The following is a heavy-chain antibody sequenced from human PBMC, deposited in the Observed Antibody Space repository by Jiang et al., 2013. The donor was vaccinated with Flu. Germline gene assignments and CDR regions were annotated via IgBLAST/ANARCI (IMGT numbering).Heavy chain of an antibody. J-gene: IGHJ5*02. CDR1: GYTFTGYY. Sequence: SGAEVKKPGASVMVSCKASGYTFTGYYMHWVRQAPGQGLEWMGWINPNSGGTNYTQKFQGRVTMTRDTSISTAYMELSRLRSDDTAVYYCALVPAAIRSGFDPWGQGTLVTVSS. CDR2: INPNSGGT. D-gene: IGHD2-2*02. CDR3: ALVPAAIRSGFDP. V-gene: IGHV1-2*02.